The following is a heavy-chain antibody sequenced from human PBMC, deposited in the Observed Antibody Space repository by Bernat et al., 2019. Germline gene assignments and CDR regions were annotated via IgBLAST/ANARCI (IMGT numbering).Heavy chain of an antibody. CDR2: ISYDGSNK. CDR3: AKAQYQLLYDYYYYGMDV. CDR1: GFTFSSYG. J-gene: IGHJ6*02. D-gene: IGHD2-2*02. Sequence: QVQLVESGGGVVQPGRSLRLSCAASGFTFSSYGMHWVRQAPGKGLEWVAVISYDGSNKYYADSVKGRFTIPRDNSKNTLYLQMNSLRAEDTAVYYCAKAQYQLLYDYYYYGMDVWGQGTTVTVSS. V-gene: IGHV3-30*18.